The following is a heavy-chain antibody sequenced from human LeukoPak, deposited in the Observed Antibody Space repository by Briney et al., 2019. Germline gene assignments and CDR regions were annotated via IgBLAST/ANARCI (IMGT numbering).Heavy chain of an antibody. Sequence: SETLSLTCTVSGGSINTYFWSWIRQPAGKGLEWIGRIYISESINYNPSLKSRVRMSIDTSKSQFSLKLSSVTAADTAIYYCARDRRYSDSRWVGGPYYFDYWGPGTLVTVSS. CDR2: IYISESI. J-gene: IGHJ4*02. CDR3: ARDRRYSDSRWVGGPYYFDY. D-gene: IGHD3-22*01. V-gene: IGHV4-4*07. CDR1: GGSINTYF.